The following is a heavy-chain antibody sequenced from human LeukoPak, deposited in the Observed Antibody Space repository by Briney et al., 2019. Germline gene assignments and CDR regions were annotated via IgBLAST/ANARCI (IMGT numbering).Heavy chain of an antibody. J-gene: IGHJ4*02. V-gene: IGHV7-4-1*02. Sequence: GASVKVSCKVSGYTLTELSMHWVRQAPGKGLEWMGWINTNTGNPTYAQGFTGRLVFSLDTSVSTAYLQINSLEAEDTAVYYCARDPYLSPVVSGAPRFDSWGQGALLTVSS. D-gene: IGHD4-23*01. CDR2: INTNTGNP. CDR3: ARDPYLSPVVSGAPRFDS. CDR1: GYTLTELS.